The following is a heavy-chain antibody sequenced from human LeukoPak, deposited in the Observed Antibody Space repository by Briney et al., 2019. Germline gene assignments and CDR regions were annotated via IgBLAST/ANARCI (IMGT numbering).Heavy chain of an antibody. Sequence: SETLSLTCTVSGGSISSYYWSWIRQPPGKGLEWIGEINHSGSTNYNPSLKSRVTISVDTSKNQFSLKLSSVTAADTAVYYCARRSIAAAGHFDYWGQGTLVTVSS. CDR3: ARRSIAAAGHFDY. CDR2: INHSGST. D-gene: IGHD6-13*01. V-gene: IGHV4-34*01. J-gene: IGHJ4*02. CDR1: GGSISSYY.